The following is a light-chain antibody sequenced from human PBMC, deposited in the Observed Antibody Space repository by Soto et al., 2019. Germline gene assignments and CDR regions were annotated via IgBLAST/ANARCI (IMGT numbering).Light chain of an antibody. V-gene: IGKV1-9*01. CDR1: QAISSY. Sequence: DIQLTQSPIFLSASVGDRVTISCRASQAISSYLAWYQQKPGKPPKLLIYVTSTPQSGVPSRFSGSGSGTEFTLTISSLQPEDFATYFCQQLNTYPFTFGGGTKVDIK. J-gene: IGKJ4*01. CDR3: QQLNTYPFT. CDR2: VTS.